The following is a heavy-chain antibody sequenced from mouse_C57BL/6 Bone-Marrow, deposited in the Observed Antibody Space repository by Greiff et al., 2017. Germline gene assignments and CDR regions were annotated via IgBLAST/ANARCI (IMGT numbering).Heavy chain of an antibody. Sequence: QVQLQQPGAELVMPGASVKLSCKASGYTFTSYWLHWVKQRPGQGLEWIGEIDPSDSYTNYNQKFKGKSTLTVDKSSSTAYKQLSSLTSEDSAVYYCARDYYDYDDWFAYWGQGTLVTVSA. J-gene: IGHJ3*01. CDR2: IDPSDSYT. CDR3: ARDYYDYDDWFAY. CDR1: GYTFTSYW. D-gene: IGHD2-4*01. V-gene: IGHV1-69*01.